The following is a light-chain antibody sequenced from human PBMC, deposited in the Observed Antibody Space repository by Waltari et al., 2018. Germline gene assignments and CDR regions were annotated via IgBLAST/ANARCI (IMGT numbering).Light chain of an antibody. CDR1: SSDVGGYDF. CDR2: DVS. J-gene: IGLJ1*01. Sequence: QSALTQPASVSESPGQSINISCTGTSSDVGGYDFVSWYQQHPGKAHKLMIYDVSYRPSGVSERFFGPKPGNTASLTISGLQAADEADYYCTSHTSSYTYVFGTGTKVTVL. V-gene: IGLV2-14*03. CDR3: TSHTSSYTYV.